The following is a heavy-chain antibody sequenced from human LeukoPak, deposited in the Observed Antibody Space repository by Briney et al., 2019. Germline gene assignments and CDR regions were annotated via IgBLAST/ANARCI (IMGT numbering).Heavy chain of an antibody. CDR3: ARDLLRLYFDT. Sequence: GGSLRLSCVASGFAFSGFTMHWVRQAPGKGLEWVSHIRDDGDPVYYADSVKGRFTVSRDNDKNLLFLQMHGLTEDDTATYYCARDLLRLYFDTLGQGTRVTVSS. D-gene: IGHD3-22*01. CDR1: GFAFSGFT. CDR2: IRDDGDPV. V-gene: IGHV3-48*02. J-gene: IGHJ4*02.